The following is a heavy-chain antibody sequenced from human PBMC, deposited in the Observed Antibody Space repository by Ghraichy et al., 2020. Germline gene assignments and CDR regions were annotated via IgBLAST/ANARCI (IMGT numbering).Heavy chain of an antibody. V-gene: IGHV1-2*02. J-gene: IGHJ4*02. CDR1: GYTFTGYY. CDR3: ARDSGDGGYSGYDDY. Sequence: ASVKVSCKASGYTFTGYYMHWVRQAPGQGLEWMGWINPNSGGTNYAQKFQGRVTMTRDTSISTAYMELSRLRSDDTAVYYCARDSGDGGYSGYDDYWGQGTLVTVSS. CDR2: INPNSGGT. D-gene: IGHD5-12*01.